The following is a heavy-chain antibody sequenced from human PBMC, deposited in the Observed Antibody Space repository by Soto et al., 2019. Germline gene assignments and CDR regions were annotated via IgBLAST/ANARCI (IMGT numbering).Heavy chain of an antibody. V-gene: IGHV3-23*01. CDR2: ISGSGTST. D-gene: IGHD4-17*01. Sequence: EAQLLESGGGLVQPGGSLRLSCAASGFTFSSYAMSWVRQAPGKGLKWISSISGSGTSTYYADSVKGRFTISRDNSKNTMYLQMNSLRAEDTALYFCAKENTPDYGDYVDYWGQGTLVTVSS. CDR3: AKENTPDYGDYVDY. CDR1: GFTFSSYA. J-gene: IGHJ4*02.